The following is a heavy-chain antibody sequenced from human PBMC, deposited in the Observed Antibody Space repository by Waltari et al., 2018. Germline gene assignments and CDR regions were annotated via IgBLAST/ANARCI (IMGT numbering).Heavy chain of an antibody. Sequence: QVQLQESGPGLVKPSETLSLTCTVSGGSISSYYWSWIRQPPGKGLEWIGYIYYSGSTNYIPSLKSRVTISVDTSKNQFSLKLSSVTAADTAVYYCARGSQYYDFWSGYSPVPVETWGQGTLVTVSS. J-gene: IGHJ5*02. V-gene: IGHV4-59*01. CDR3: ARGSQYYDFWSGYSPVPVET. D-gene: IGHD3-3*01. CDR2: IYYSGST. CDR1: GGSISSYY.